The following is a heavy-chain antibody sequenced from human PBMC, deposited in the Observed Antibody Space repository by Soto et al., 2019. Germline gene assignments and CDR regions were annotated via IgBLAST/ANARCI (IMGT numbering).Heavy chain of an antibody. Sequence: PGASLKISCKGSGYSFTSYWIGWVRQMPGKGLEWMGIIYPGDSDTRYSPSFQGQVTISADKSISTAYLQWSSLKASDTAMYYCAGGGVRGFISLTRDYYGMDVCGQATTFTVSS. CDR3: AGGGVRGFISLTRDYYGMDV. J-gene: IGHJ6*02. CDR1: GYSFTSYW. V-gene: IGHV5-51*01. D-gene: IGHD3-10*01. CDR2: IYPGDSDT.